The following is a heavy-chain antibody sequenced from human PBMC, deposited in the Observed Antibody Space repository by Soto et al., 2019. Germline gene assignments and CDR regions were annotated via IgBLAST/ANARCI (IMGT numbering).Heavy chain of an antibody. Sequence: GGSLRLSCAASGFTFSSCGMHWVRQAPGKGLEWVAVISYDGSNKYYADSVKGRFTISRDNSKNTLYLQMNSLRAEDTAVYYCAKEKNDFWSGGAFDYWGQGTLVTVSS. CDR2: ISYDGSNK. D-gene: IGHD3-3*01. CDR3: AKEKNDFWSGGAFDY. CDR1: GFTFSSCG. J-gene: IGHJ4*02. V-gene: IGHV3-30*18.